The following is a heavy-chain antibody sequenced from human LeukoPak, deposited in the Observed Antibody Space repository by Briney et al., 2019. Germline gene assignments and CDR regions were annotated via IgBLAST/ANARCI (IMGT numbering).Heavy chain of an antibody. V-gene: IGHV4-59*01. CDR2: IYYSGST. J-gene: IGHJ4*02. CDR3: ARGYSSGLDY. D-gene: IGHD6-19*01. Sequence: SETLSLTCAVYGGSFSGYYWSWIRQPPGKGLEWIGYIYYSGSTNYNPSLKSRVTISVDTSKNQFSLKLSSVTAADTAVYYCARGYSSGLDYWGQGTLVTVSS. CDR1: GGSFSGYY.